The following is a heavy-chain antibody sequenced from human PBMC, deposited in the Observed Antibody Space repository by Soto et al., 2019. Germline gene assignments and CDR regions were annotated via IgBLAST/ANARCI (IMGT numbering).Heavy chain of an antibody. Sequence: QVQLMQSGAEVRKPGSSVTVSCKASGGTFSSNPISWVRQAPGQGLEWMGGIIPIFATPHYARRFLDRVTLTADRSTNTAYMELTGLTSEDTAIYYCASTKYDSSAYYYWYLGLWGRGTLVTVSS. CDR2: IIPIFATP. CDR3: ASTKYDSSAYYYWYLGL. CDR1: GGTFSSNP. D-gene: IGHD3-22*01. V-gene: IGHV1-69*06. J-gene: IGHJ2*01.